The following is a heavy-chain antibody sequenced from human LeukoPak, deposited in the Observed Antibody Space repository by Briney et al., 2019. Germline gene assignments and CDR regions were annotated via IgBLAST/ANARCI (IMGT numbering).Heavy chain of an antibody. CDR2: FSGSGGST. CDR3: ARSGLSRFGF. J-gene: IGHJ4*02. Sequence: PGGSLRLSCAASGFTFSNYAMSWVRQAPGKGLEWVSAFSGSGGSTYYANSVKGRFTISRDNSKNTLYLQMNSLRAEDTAVYYCARSGLSRFGFWGQGTLVTVSS. D-gene: IGHD2/OR15-2a*01. CDR1: GFTFSNYA. V-gene: IGHV3-23*01.